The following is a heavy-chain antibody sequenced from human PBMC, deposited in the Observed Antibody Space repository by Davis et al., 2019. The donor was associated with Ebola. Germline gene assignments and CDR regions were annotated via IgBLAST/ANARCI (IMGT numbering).Heavy chain of an antibody. Sequence: SETLSLPFTVPGGSISSYYWSWIRQPPGKGLAWIGYIYYSGSTNYNPSLKSRVTISVDTSKNQFSLKLSSVTAADTAIYYCANLYGDSFFDSWGQGTLVTVSS. CDR2: IYYSGST. V-gene: IGHV4-59*01. J-gene: IGHJ4*02. CDR3: ANLYGDSFFDS. D-gene: IGHD4-17*01. CDR1: GGSISSYY.